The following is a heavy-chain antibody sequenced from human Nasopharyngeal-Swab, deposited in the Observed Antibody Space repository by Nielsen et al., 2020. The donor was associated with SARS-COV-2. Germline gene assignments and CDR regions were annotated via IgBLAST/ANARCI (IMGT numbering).Heavy chain of an antibody. Sequence: SETLSLTCAVYGGSFSGYYWSWIRQPPGKGLEWIGEINHSGSTNYNPSLKSRVTISVDTSKNQFSLKLSSVTAADTAVSYCSSAPLRGVDYWGQGTLVTVSS. CDR2: INHSGST. CDR1: GGSFSGYY. D-gene: IGHD2-21*02. CDR3: SSAPLRGVDY. J-gene: IGHJ4*02. V-gene: IGHV4-34*01.